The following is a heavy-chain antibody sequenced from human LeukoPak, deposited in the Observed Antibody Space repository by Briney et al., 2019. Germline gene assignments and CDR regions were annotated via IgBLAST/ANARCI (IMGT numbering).Heavy chain of an antibody. V-gene: IGHV5-51*01. CDR3: ARRSYGSGSYSHVDY. CDR2: IYPGDSDT. J-gene: IGHJ4*02. D-gene: IGHD3-10*01. CDR1: GYSSTSYW. Sequence: GESLKISCKGSGYSSTSYWIGWVRQMPGKGLEWMGIIYPGDSDTRYSPSFQGQVTISADKSISTAYLQWSSLKASDTAMYYCARRSYGSGSYSHVDYWGQGTLVTVSS.